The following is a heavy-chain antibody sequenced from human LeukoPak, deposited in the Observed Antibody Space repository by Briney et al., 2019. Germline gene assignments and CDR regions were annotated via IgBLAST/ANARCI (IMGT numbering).Heavy chain of an antibody. V-gene: IGHV1-18*01. CDR2: ISAYNGNT. D-gene: IGHD2-2*01. J-gene: IGHJ4*02. Sequence: WASVKVSCKASGNTFTNYGISWVRQAPGQGLEWMGWISAYNGNTNYAQKLQGRVTMTTDTSTSTAYMELRSLRSDDTAVYYCARVYCSSTSCYLGATLFDYWGQGTLVTVSS. CDR3: ARVYCSSTSCYLGATLFDY. CDR1: GNTFTNYG.